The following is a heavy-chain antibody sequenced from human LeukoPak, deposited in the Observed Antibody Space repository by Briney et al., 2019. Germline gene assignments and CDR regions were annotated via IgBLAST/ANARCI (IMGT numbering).Heavy chain of an antibody. CDR3: ARLLVYNSGGEAFDY. Sequence: GGSLRLSCAASGFTFSSYWMHWVRQAPGKGLEWVANIKQDGSEKYYVDSVKGRFTISRDNAKNSLYLQMSSLRAEDTAVYYCARLLVYNSGGEAFDYWGQGTLVTVSS. J-gene: IGHJ4*02. CDR1: GFTFSSYW. CDR2: IKQDGSEK. V-gene: IGHV3-7*01. D-gene: IGHD3-10*01.